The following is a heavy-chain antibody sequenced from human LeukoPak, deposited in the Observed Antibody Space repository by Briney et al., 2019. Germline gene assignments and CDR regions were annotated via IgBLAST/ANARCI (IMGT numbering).Heavy chain of an antibody. V-gene: IGHV3-23*03. CDR2: IRSDGTIT. CDR1: GFTFRSYA. CDR3: AKDHYYSMEV. J-gene: IGHJ6*02. Sequence: GGSLRLSCAASGFTFRSYAMSWVRKAPGKGMVWVSLIRSDGTITNYADSVKGRFITSRDNTKNTVYLQMNSLRAEDTGIYYCAKDHYYSMEVWGQGTTVTVTS.